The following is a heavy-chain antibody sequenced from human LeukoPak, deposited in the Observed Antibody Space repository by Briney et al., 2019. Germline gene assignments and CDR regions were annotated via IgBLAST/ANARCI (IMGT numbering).Heavy chain of an antibody. Sequence: GASVKVSCTASGGTFSSCAISWVRQAPGQGLEWVGRIIPILGVTNYAQKLQGRVTITADKSTSTAYMELSSLRSEDTAIYYCARGGNYYDSSGYNSWHYYYYGMDVWGQGTTVTVSS. CDR1: GGTFSSCA. CDR3: ARGGNYYDSSGYNSWHYYYYGMDV. J-gene: IGHJ6*02. D-gene: IGHD3-22*01. CDR2: IIPILGVT. V-gene: IGHV1-69*04.